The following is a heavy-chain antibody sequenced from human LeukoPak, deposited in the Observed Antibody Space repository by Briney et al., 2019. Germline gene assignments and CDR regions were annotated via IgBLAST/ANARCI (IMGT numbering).Heavy chain of an antibody. J-gene: IGHJ2*01. CDR3: ARADRRFSLVRGRLRSDWYFDL. Sequence: PGGSLRLSCAASGFTFSDYNMNWVRQAPGKGLEWVSSISTTSNYIYYADSMKDRFTISRDNAENSVFLQMNSLRPEDTAVYFCARADRRFSLVRGRLRSDWYFDLWGRGTLVTVSS. CDR2: ISTTSNYI. V-gene: IGHV3-21*01. CDR1: GFTFSDYN. D-gene: IGHD3-10*01.